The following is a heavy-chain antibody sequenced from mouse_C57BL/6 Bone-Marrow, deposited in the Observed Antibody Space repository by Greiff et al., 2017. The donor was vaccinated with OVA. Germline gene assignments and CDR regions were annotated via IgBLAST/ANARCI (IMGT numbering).Heavy chain of an antibody. J-gene: IGHJ1*03. CDR2: IDPSDSYT. D-gene: IGHD1-1*01. CDR3: ARSIYYGSSLYWYFDV. V-gene: IGHV1-50*01. CDR1: GYTFTSYW. Sequence: QVPLQQPGAELVKPGASVKLSCKASGYTFTSYWMQWVKQRPGQGLEWIGEIDPSDSYTNYNQKFKGKATLTVDTSSSTAYMQLSSLTSEDSAVYYCARSIYYGSSLYWYFDVWGTGTTVTVSS.